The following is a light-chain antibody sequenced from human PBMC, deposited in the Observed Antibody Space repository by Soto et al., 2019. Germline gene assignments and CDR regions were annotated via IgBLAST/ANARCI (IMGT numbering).Light chain of an antibody. CDR3: QSYDSSPVV. J-gene: IGLJ2*01. V-gene: IGLV1-40*01. CDR1: SSNIGAGYD. Sequence: QSVLTQPPSVSGAPGQRVTISCTGSSSNIGAGYDVHWYQQLPGTAPKLLIYGNSNRPSGVPDRFSGSQSSTSAYLAITGLQAEDEADYYCQSYDSSPVVFGGGTKLTVL. CDR2: GNS.